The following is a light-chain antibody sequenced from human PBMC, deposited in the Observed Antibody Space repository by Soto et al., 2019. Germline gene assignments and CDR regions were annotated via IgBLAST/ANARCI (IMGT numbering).Light chain of an antibody. V-gene: IGKV1-39*01. J-gene: IGKJ5*01. CDR2: AAS. CDR1: QSISTF. Sequence: DIHMTQSPSSLSASVGYRFTLTCRASQSISTFLNWYQQKPGKAPKLLIYAASSLQSGVPSRYRGSGSGTHFTLTISSLQPEDFETYYCQQANTFPLTFGQGTRLEIK. CDR3: QQANTFPLT.